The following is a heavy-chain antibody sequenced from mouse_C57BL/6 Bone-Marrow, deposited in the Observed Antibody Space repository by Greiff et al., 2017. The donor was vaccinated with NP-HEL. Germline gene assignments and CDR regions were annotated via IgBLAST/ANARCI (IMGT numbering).Heavy chain of an antibody. J-gene: IGHJ2*01. CDR2: ISSGGSYT. D-gene: IGHD2-3*01. V-gene: IGHV5-6*01. CDR1: GFTFSSYG. Sequence: EVQWVESGGDLVKPGGSLKLSCAASGFTFSSYGMSWVRQTPDKRLEWVATISSGGSYTYYPDSVKGRFTISRDNAKNTLYLQMSSLKSEDTAMYYCASHYDGYPDYWGQGTTLTVSS. CDR3: ASHYDGYPDY.